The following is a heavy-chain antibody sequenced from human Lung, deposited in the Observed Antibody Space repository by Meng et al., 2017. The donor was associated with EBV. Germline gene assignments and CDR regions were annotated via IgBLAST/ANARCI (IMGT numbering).Heavy chain of an antibody. CDR1: GFTFSTYA. D-gene: IGHD3-22*01. Sequence: EVQLLESGGGLVQPGGSLRLSXADSGFTFSTYAMSWVRQAPGRGLERVSSISGSGEITNYADSVKGRFTISRDNSNDTLYLQMNSLRADDTAVYFCAKDRLRDSTSRYYQHRGLGTLVTVSS. CDR3: AKDRLRDSTSRYYQH. V-gene: IGHV3-23*01. J-gene: IGHJ1*01. CDR2: ISGSGEIT.